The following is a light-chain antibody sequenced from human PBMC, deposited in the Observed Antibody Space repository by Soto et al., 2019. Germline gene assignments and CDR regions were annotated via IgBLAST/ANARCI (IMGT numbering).Light chain of an antibody. V-gene: IGLV2-14*01. Sequence: LTQPASVSGSPGQSITISCPGTSSDVGGYNYVSWYQQHPGKAPKLMIYDVSNRPSGVSNRFSGSKSGNTASLTISGLQAEDEADYYCSSYTSSSTLNYVFGTGTKVTVL. CDR1: SSDVGGYNY. J-gene: IGLJ1*01. CDR3: SSYTSSSTLNYV. CDR2: DVS.